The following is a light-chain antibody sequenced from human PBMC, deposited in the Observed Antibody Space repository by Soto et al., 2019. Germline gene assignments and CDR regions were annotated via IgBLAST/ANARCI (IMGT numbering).Light chain of an antibody. J-gene: IGLJ1*01. V-gene: IGLV2-8*01. CDR2: EVN. Sequence: HSVLPQPPSESWSPGQSVAISCTGTSSYVGGYNYVSWYQQDPRKAPKLMIYEVNKRPSGVPDRFSGSKSGKTASLTVCGLQAADQADDYCSSYEGXSNDFGNGTKV. CDR1: SSYVGGYNY. CDR3: SSYEGXSND.